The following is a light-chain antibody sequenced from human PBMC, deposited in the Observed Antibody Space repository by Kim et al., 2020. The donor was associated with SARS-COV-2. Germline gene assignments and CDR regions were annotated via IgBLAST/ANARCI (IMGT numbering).Light chain of an antibody. V-gene: IGKV3-15*01. Sequence: VSPGERVTLFCRASQSVNTYLAWYQQRPGQPPRLLIYGASTRATGIPARFSGSGSGTEFTLTISSLQSEDFAVYCCQQYNNWPLTFGGGTKVDIK. CDR3: QQYNNWPLT. CDR1: QSVNTY. CDR2: GAS. J-gene: IGKJ4*01.